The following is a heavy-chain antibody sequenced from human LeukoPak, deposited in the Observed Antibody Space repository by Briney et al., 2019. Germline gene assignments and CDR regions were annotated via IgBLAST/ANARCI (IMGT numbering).Heavy chain of an antibody. J-gene: IGHJ6*03. CDR3: ARGSGSGYYYYMDV. CDR2: ISSNWGST. D-gene: IGHD3-10*01. V-gene: IGHV3-64*02. CDR1: GFTFSSYA. Sequence: PGGSVRLSCAASGFTFSSYAMHWVRQAPGRGLEDVSAISSNWGSTYYADSVKGRFTISRDNSKNTLYLQMGSLRAEDMAVYYCARGSGSGYYYYMDVWGKGTPVTISS.